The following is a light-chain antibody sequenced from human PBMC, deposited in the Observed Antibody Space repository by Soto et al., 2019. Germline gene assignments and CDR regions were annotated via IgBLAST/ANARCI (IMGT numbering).Light chain of an antibody. CDR1: QAISNS. J-gene: IGKJ1*01. V-gene: IGKV1-9*01. CDR2: LAS. Sequence: DIQMTQSPSSLSASVGDRVTITCRASQAISNSLAWYQQKPGKAPKLLMYLASTLQSGVPPRFSGTGSGTNFTLTISSLQPEDFATYYCQQLIRFPTKFGQGTTVDI. CDR3: QQLIRFPTK.